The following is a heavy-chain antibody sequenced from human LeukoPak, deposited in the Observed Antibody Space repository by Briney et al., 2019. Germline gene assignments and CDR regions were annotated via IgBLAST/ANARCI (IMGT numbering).Heavy chain of an antibody. V-gene: IGHV1-8*01. CDR2: MNPNSGNT. D-gene: IGHD3-10*02. CDR3: ARWDDCSGSYGYYYGMDV. CDR1: GYTFTSYD. Sequence: ASVKVSCKASGYTFTSYDINWVRQATGQGLEWMGWMNPNSGNTGYAQKFQGRVTMTRNTSISTAYMELSSLRSEDTAVYYCARWDDCSGSYGYYYGMDVWGQGTTVTVSS. J-gene: IGHJ6*02.